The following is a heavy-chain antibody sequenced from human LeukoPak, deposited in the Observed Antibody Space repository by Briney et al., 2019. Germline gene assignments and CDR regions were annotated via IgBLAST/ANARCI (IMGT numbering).Heavy chain of an antibody. D-gene: IGHD2-2*01. CDR3: AGRGSSSGTFDV. V-gene: IGHV4-4*07. CDR2: ISTSGGT. Sequence: SETLSLTCTVSGGSISSYYWSWIRQPAGKRLEWIGRISTSGGTNYNPSLKSRVTMSVDKSKNQISLNLASLTAADTALYYCAGRGSSSGTFDVWGPGTFVTVSS. J-gene: IGHJ3*01. CDR1: GGSISSYY.